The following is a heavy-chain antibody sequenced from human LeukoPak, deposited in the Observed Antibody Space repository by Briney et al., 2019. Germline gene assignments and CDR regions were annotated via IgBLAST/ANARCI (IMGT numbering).Heavy chain of an antibody. J-gene: IGHJ4*02. Sequence: GGSLRLSCAASGFTFSSYAMSWVRQAPGEGLEWVSAISGSGGSTYYADSVKGRFTISRDNSKNTLYLQMNSLRAEDTAVYYCAKTDFWSGYTDYWGQGTLVTVSS. CDR3: AKTDFWSGYTDY. CDR1: GFTFSSYA. V-gene: IGHV3-23*01. CDR2: ISGSGGST. D-gene: IGHD3-3*01.